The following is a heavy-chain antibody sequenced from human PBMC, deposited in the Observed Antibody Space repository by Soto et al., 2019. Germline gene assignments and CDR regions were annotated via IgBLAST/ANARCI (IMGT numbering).Heavy chain of an antibody. D-gene: IGHD3-10*01. CDR3: ASPPGSGYRAFDY. CDR2: VNPIVSMS. CDR1: GDTFNFYS. Sequence: QVQLVQSGAEVKRPGSSVKVSCKASGDTFNFYSINWVRQAPGLGLEWMGRVNPIVSMSNYAQKFQGRVTMTADKSTSTAYMELSSLRSEDTAIYYCASPPGSGYRAFDYWGQGALVTVSS. J-gene: IGHJ4*02. V-gene: IGHV1-69*02.